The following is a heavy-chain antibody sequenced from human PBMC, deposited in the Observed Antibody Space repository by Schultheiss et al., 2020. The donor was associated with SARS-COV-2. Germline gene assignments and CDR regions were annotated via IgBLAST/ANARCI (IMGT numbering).Heavy chain of an antibody. D-gene: IGHD2-21*02. CDR2: ISYDGSNK. J-gene: IGHJ4*02. CDR3: AKNPYCGGDCYLGYFDY. V-gene: IGHV3-30*18. CDR1: GFTFSSYG. Sequence: GGSLRLSCAASGFTFSSYGMHWVRQAPGKGLEWVAVISYDGSNKYYADSVKGRFTISRDNSKNTLYLQMNSLRAEDTAVYYCAKNPYCGGDCYLGYFDYWGQGTLVTVSS.